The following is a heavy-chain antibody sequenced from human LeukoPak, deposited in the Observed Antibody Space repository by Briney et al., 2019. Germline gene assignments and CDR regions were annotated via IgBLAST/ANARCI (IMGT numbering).Heavy chain of an antibody. D-gene: IGHD6-6*01. CDR3: ARAPWGSSPPTFGY. V-gene: IGHV1-2*02. J-gene: IGHJ4*02. CDR1: VYTFTGYY. CDR2: INPNSGGT. Sequence: ASVKVSCKASVYTFTGYYMHWVRQAPGQGLEWMGWINPNSGGTNYAQKFQGRVTMTRDTSISTAYMELSRLRSDDTAVYYCARAPWGSSPPTFGYWGQGALVTVSS.